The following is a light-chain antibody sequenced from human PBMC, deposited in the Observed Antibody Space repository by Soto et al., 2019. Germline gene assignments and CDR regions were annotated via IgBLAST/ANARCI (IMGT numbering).Light chain of an antibody. CDR1: QSVSSN. CDR2: GTS. V-gene: IGKV3-15*01. CDR3: QQYYSYPWT. J-gene: IGKJ1*01. Sequence: EIVMTQSPATLSVSPGERATLSCRASQSVSSNLAWYQQKPGQAPRLLIYGTSTRATGVPARFSGSGSGTDFTLTISCLQSEDFATYYCQQYYSYPWTFGQGTKV.